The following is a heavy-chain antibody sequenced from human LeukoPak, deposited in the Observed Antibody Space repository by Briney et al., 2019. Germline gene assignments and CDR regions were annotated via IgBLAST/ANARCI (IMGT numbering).Heavy chain of an antibody. D-gene: IGHD3-22*01. CDR3: ARVGQDYYDSRHFDY. J-gene: IGHJ4*02. Sequence: AASVKVSCKASGYTFTSYGISWVRQAPGQGLEWMGWISAYNGNTDYAQKLQGRVTMTTDTSTSTAYMELRSRRSDDTAVYYCARVGQDYYDSRHFDYWGQGTLVTVSS. CDR2: ISAYNGNT. CDR1: GYTFTSYG. V-gene: IGHV1-18*01.